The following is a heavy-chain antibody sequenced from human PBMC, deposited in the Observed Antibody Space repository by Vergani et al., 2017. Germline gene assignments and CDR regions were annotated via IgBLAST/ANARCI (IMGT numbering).Heavy chain of an antibody. CDR3: ASSNWNHVRPIYAFDI. D-gene: IGHD1-14*01. V-gene: IGHV1-2*02. Sequence: QVQLVQSGAEVKKPGASVKVSCKASGYTFTGYYMHWVRQAPGQGLEWIGWINPNSGGTNYAQKFQGRVTMSRDTSISTAYMELSRLRSDDTAVYYCASSNWNHVRPIYAFDIWGQGTMVTVSS. CDR2: INPNSGGT. J-gene: IGHJ3*02. CDR1: GYTFTGYY.